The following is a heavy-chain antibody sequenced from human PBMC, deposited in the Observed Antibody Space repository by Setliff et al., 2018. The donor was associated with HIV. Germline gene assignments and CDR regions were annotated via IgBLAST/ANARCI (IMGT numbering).Heavy chain of an antibody. CDR1: GYSINNDCY. Sequence: SETLSLTCAVSGYSINNDCYWGWIRQPPGKGLEWIGSVYDSGSTYYNPSLKSRVTISVDTSKNQFSLKLTSVTAADTAVYYCASQPAYSTDWYPPGYFDYWGQGTLVTVSS. CDR3: ASQPAYSTDWYPPGYFDY. J-gene: IGHJ4*02. D-gene: IGHD6-19*01. CDR2: VYDSGST. V-gene: IGHV4-38-2*01.